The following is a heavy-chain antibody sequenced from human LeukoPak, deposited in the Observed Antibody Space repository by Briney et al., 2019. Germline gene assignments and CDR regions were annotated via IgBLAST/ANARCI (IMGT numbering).Heavy chain of an antibody. CDR3: ARVPGPYTTSRFDY. CDR2: INPNSGGT. D-gene: IGHD6-13*01. J-gene: IGHJ4*02. CDR1: GYTFTGYY. V-gene: IGHV1-2*02. Sequence: GASVKVSCKASGYTFTGYYMHWVRQAPGQGLEWMGWINPNSGGTNYAQKFQVRVTVTRDTSISTVYMELSGLRSDDTAVYYCARVPGPYTTSRFDYWGQGTLVTVSS.